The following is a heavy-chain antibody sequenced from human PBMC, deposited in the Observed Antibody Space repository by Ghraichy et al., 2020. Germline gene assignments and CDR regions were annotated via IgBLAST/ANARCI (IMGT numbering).Heavy chain of an antibody. D-gene: IGHD4-17*01. CDR3: AKDYEAGYGDYFVGYAFDI. J-gene: IGHJ3*02. CDR1: GFIFSSYA. V-gene: IGHV3-23*01. Sequence: GGSLRLSCAASGFIFSSYAMSWVRQAPGKGLQWVSGISGSGGSTHYADSLRGRFTISRDNSKNTLYLHMNSLRVEDTAIYYCAKDYEAGYGDYFVGYAFDIWGQGTMVTVSS. CDR2: ISGSGGST.